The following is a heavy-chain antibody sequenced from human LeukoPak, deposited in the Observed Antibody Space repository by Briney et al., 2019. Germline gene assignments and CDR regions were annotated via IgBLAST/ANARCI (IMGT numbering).Heavy chain of an antibody. D-gene: IGHD3-10*01. CDR3: VYGSGSHGKD. J-gene: IGHJ4*02. CDR2: IKRDRSSI. Sequence: GGSLRLSCAPSVFALRSYWVQWVPRATGEGGVWGSHIKRDRSSITYAVSEKGRFAIPKHNPKNTLYLQRNSQRAEHPSVYYCVYGSGSHGKDWGQGNLVTVSS. V-gene: IGHV3-74*03. CDR1: VFALRSYW.